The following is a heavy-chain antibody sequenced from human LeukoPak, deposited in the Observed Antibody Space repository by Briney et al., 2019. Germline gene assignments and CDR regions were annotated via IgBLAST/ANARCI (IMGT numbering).Heavy chain of an antibody. CDR1: GFTFSSNA. Sequence: GGSLRLSCAASGFTFSSNAMIWVRQAPGKGLEWVSAISGSGGSTYYADSVKGRFTFSRDNSKNTLYLQMNSLRAEDTAVYYCAKAPHIVVVPAAYFDYWGQGTLVTVSS. CDR3: AKAPHIVVVPAAYFDY. J-gene: IGHJ4*02. CDR2: ISGSGGST. V-gene: IGHV3-23*01. D-gene: IGHD2-2*01.